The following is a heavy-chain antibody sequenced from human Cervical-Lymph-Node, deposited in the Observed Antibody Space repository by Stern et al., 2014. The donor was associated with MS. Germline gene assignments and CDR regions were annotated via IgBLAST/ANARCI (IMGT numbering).Heavy chain of an antibody. D-gene: IGHD4-11*01. CDR2: VYYSGIT. CDR1: GASITNRDY. Sequence: VQLEESGPGLVKPSETLSLTCTVSGASITNRDYWGWIRQPPGKGLEWIGSVYYSGITYYRPSLKSRAAISIDTPRNKFFLRLTSGTATDTAVYFCARGVTAVTNYVPNWCFDLWGRGTLVTVSS. J-gene: IGHJ2*01. V-gene: IGHV4-39*02. CDR3: ARGVTAVTNYVPNWCFDL.